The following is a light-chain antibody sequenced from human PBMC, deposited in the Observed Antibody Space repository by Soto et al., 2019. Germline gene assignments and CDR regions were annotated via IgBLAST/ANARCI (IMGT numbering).Light chain of an antibody. Sequence: EIVLTQCPATLSWYPGERATLSCRASQSVDAYLAWYQQKPGQAPRLLIYDASNRATGIPARFSGSGSGTDFTLTISSLEPEDFAVYYCNQGRNWPPVTLGQGTKLEIK. J-gene: IGKJ2*01. CDR1: QSVDAY. V-gene: IGKV3-11*01. CDR2: DAS. CDR3: NQGRNWPPVT.